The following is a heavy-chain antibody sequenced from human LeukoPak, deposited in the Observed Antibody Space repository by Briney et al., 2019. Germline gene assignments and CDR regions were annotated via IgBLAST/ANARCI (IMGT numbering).Heavy chain of an antibody. CDR1: GGSISSSSYY. Sequence: KTSETLSLTCTVSGGSISSSSYYWGWIREPPGKGLEWIGSIYYSGSTYYNPSLKSRVTISVDTSKNQFSLKLSSVTAADTAVYYCARHSSSWYYWGQGTLVTVSS. CDR3: ARHSSSWYY. V-gene: IGHV4-39*01. D-gene: IGHD6-13*01. CDR2: IYYSGST. J-gene: IGHJ4*02.